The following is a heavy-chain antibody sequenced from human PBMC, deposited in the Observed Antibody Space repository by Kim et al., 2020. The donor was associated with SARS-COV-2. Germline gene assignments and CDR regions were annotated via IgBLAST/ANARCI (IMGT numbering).Heavy chain of an antibody. CDR3: ARGGGSGSYLGY. V-gene: IGHV4-34*01. D-gene: IGHD1-26*01. CDR1: GGSFSGYY. J-gene: IGHJ4*02. Sequence: SETLSLTCAVYGGSFSGYYWSWIRQPPGKGLEWIGEINHSGSTNYNPSLKSRVTISVDTSKNQFSLKLSSVTAADTAVYYCARGGGSGSYLGYWGQGTL. CDR2: INHSGST.